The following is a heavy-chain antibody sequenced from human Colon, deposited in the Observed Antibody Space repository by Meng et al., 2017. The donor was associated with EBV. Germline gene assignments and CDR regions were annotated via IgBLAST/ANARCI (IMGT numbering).Heavy chain of an antibody. J-gene: IGHJ4*02. CDR3: ASFDHIPRRNYFDY. V-gene: IGHV4-30-4*01. Sequence: QVQGQVSGPGLVGPSQTLSLTCTVSGGSMSSGDCYGSWIRQPTGKGLEWIGYVHHSASAYYDPSLKSRVSISVDTSKSQFSLNLNSMTAADTAVYYCASFDHIPRRNYFDYWGQGTLVTVSS. D-gene: IGHD2-21*01. CDR1: GGSMSSGDCY. CDR2: VHHSASA.